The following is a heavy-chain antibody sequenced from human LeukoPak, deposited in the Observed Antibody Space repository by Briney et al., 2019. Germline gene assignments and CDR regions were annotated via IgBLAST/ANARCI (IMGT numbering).Heavy chain of an antibody. J-gene: IGHJ4*02. CDR3: APFTIFGVVPVDY. D-gene: IGHD3-3*01. CDR2: FDPEDGET. V-gene: IGHV1-24*01. Sequence: ASVKVSCKVSGYTLTELSMHWVRQAPGKGLEWMGGFDPEDGETIYAQKFQGRVTTTEDTSTDTAYMELSSLRSEDTAVYYCAPFTIFGVVPVDYWGQGTLVTVSS. CDR1: GYTLTELS.